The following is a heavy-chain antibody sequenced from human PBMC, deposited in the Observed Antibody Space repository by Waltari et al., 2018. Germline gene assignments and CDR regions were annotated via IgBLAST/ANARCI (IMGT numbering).Heavy chain of an antibody. Sequence: EVQLVESGGGLVQPGGSLGLPCVPSGFTFSSDCMHWVRQVPGKGLVWVSRINSDGSTTSYADSVKGRFTISRDNAKNTLYLQMNSLRADDTSVYYCARAQLTMARNLDLWGRGTLVTVSS. V-gene: IGHV3-74*01. J-gene: IGHJ2*01. D-gene: IGHD3-10*01. CDR1: GFTFSSDC. CDR3: ARAQLTMARNLDL. CDR2: INSDGSTT.